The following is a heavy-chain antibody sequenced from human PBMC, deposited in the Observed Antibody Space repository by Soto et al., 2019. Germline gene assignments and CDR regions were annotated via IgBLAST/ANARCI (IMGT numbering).Heavy chain of an antibody. V-gene: IGHV4-59*01. CDR3: ARVGPALVFDP. Sequence: SETLSLTCTVSGGSISSYYWSWIRQPPGKGLEWIGYIYYSGGTNYNPSLKSRVTISVDTSKNQFSLKLSSVTAADTAVYYCARVGPALVFDPWGQGTLVTVSS. J-gene: IGHJ5*02. CDR2: IYYSGGT. D-gene: IGHD3-10*01. CDR1: GGSISSYY.